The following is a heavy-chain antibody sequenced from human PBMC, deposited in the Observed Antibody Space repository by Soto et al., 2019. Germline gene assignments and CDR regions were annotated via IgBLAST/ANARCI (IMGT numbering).Heavy chain of an antibody. CDR1: GGTFSSYT. Sequence: ASVKVSCKASGGTFSSYTISWVRQAPGQGLEWMGRIIPILGIANYAQKFQGRATITADKSTSTAYMELSSLRSEDTAVYYCARENSSSPDYYYYYMDVWGKGTTVTVSS. CDR3: ARENSSSPDYYYYYMDV. V-gene: IGHV1-69*02. J-gene: IGHJ6*03. D-gene: IGHD6-6*01. CDR2: IIPILGIA.